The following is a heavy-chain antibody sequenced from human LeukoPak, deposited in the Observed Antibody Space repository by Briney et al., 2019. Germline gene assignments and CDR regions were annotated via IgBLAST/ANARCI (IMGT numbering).Heavy chain of an antibody. J-gene: IGHJ6*03. D-gene: IGHD3-10*01. Sequence: GSLRLSCAASGFTFSNYWMSWVRQAPGEGLEWVSLIYSGSSTYYANSVKGRFTISRDNSKNTVYLQMNSLRAEDTAVYYCARVPYGNYHYYYMDVWGKGTTVTVSS. CDR2: IYSGSST. CDR3: ARVPYGNYHYYYMDV. CDR1: GFTFSNYW. V-gene: IGHV3-53*01.